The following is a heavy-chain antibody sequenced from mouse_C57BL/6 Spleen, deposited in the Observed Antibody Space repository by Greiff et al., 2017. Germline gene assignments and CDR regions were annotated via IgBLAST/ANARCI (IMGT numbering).Heavy chain of an antibody. J-gene: IGHJ4*01. CDR3: ASHFKDY. Sequence: VQLQQSGAELVRPGTSVKVSCKASGYAFTNYLIEWVKQRPGQGLEWIGVINPGSGGTNYNEKFKGKATLTADKSSSTAYMQLSSLTSEDSAVYFCASHFKDYWGQGTSVTVSS. CDR2: INPGSGGT. V-gene: IGHV1-54*01. CDR1: GYAFTNYL.